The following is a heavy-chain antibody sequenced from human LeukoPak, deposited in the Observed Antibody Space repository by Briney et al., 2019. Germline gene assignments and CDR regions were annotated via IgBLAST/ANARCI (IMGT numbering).Heavy chain of an antibody. D-gene: IGHD2-2*01. V-gene: IGHV3-15*01. CDR1: GFTFSNAW. CDR3: TTEGYCSSTSCYQYYYYYYMDV. Sequence: GGSLRLSCAASGFTFSNAWMSWVRQPPGKGLEWVGRIKSKTNGGTTDYAAPGKGRFTISRDDSKNTLYLQMNSLKTEDTAVYYCTTEGYCSSTSCYQYYYYYYMDVWGKGTTVTVSS. CDR2: IKSKTNGGTT. J-gene: IGHJ6*03.